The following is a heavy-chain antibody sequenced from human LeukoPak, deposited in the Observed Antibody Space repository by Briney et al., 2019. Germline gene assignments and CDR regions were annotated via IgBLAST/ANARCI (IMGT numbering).Heavy chain of an antibody. V-gene: IGHV4-38-2*02. J-gene: IGHJ4*02. Sequence: SETLSLTCNVSGYSMTSGYYWGWIRQPPGKGLEWIGSLYHTGATFYNPSLKSRLTISVDTSRNQFSLELTSVTAADTAVYYCVRDRGSATRALDYWGQGMLVTVSS. CDR2: LYHTGAT. CDR3: VRDRGSATRALDY. CDR1: GYSMTSGYY. D-gene: IGHD3-10*01.